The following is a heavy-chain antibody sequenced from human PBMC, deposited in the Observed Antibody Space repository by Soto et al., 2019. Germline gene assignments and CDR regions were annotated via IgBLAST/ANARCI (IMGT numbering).Heavy chain of an antibody. CDR3: ARDFCSGGSCYSWPAFDI. D-gene: IGHD2-15*01. Sequence: SETLSLTCTFSGGSIISGSYYWGWIRQPPGKGLEWIGSIYYSGSTYYNPSLKSRVTISVDTSKNQFSLKLSSVTAADTAVYYCARDFCSGGSCYSWPAFDIWGQGTMVTVSS. CDR1: GGSIISGSYY. CDR2: IYYSGST. J-gene: IGHJ3*02. V-gene: IGHV4-39*01.